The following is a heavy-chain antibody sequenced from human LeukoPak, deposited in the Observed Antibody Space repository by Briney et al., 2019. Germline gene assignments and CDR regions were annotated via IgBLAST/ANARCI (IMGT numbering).Heavy chain of an antibody. CDR1: GFTFSSYA. D-gene: IGHD3-16*02. CDR2: ISGSGGST. Sequence: PGGSLTLSCAASGFTFSSYAMSWVRQAPGKGLEWVSAISGSGGSTYYADSVKGRFTISRDNSKNTLYLQMNSLSAEDTAVYYCAKAGSIWGSYREYFDYWGQGTLVTVSS. CDR3: AKAGSIWGSYREYFDY. V-gene: IGHV3-23*01. J-gene: IGHJ4*02.